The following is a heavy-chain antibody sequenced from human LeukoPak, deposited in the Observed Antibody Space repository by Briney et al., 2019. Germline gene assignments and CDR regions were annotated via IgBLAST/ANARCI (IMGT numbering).Heavy chain of an antibody. J-gene: IGHJ4*02. D-gene: IGHD1-26*01. CDR2: ISAYNGNT. CDR1: GYTFTNYG. V-gene: IGHV1-18*01. CDR3: ARRRVTLVGDDFDY. Sequence: ASVKVSCKASGYTFTNYGVSWMRQAPGQGLEWMGWISAYNGNTNYAQKLQGRVTTTTDTPTSTAYMELRSLGSDDTAVYYCARRRVTLVGDDFDYWGQGTLVTVSS.